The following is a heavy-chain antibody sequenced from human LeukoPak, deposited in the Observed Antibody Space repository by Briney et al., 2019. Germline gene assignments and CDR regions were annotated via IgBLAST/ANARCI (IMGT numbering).Heavy chain of an antibody. D-gene: IGHD5-12*01. CDR3: ARAKELLPTDY. CDR2: INAGNGNT. CDR1: GYTFTSYA. J-gene: IGHJ4*02. V-gene: IGHV1-3*01. Sequence: ASVKVSCKASGYTFTSYAMHWVRQAPGQRLEWMGWINAGNGNTKYSQKFQGRVTITRDTSASTAHMELSSLRSEDTAVYYCARAKELLPTDYWGQGTLVTVSS.